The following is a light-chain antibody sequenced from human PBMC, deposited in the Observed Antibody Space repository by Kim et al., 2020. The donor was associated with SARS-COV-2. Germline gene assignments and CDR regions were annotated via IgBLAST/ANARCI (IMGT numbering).Light chain of an antibody. V-gene: IGKV1-39*01. Sequence: ASVGDRVTITCRASQTISSYLNWFQQKPGKAPKFLIYGAASLQSGVPSRFRGSGSGTEFTLTISSLQPEDFATYYCQQSYNMPITFGQGTRLEIK. CDR3: QQSYNMPIT. CDR1: QTISSY. J-gene: IGKJ5*01. CDR2: GAA.